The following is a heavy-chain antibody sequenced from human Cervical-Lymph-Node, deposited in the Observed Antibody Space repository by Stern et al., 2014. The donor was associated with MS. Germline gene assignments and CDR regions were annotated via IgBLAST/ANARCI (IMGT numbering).Heavy chain of an antibody. V-gene: IGHV4-59*01. CDR3: ARVVVLAGSRWFDP. Sequence: VQLVESGPGLVKPSETLSLTCSVSGDSISGNYWSWIRQPPGKGLEWIGYIYYTGSTNYNPSLKSRVTISIDTSKTQFSLRLNSVTAADTAVYYCARVVVLAGSRWFDPWGQGILVSVSS. CDR2: IYYTGST. J-gene: IGHJ5*02. CDR1: GDSISGNY. D-gene: IGHD2-15*01.